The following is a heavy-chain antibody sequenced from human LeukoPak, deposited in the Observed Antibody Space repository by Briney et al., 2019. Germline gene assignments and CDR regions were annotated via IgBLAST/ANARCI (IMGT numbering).Heavy chain of an antibody. CDR1: GYTFSRYA. V-gene: IGHV3-23*01. CDR3: AKYFASGSYYKLPH. J-gene: IGHJ1*01. Sequence: GGALRLSFAASGYTFSRYAMSWVRQAPGKGLEWGSTISGSGAYTYYADSVKGRFTISRDNSKNTLYLQMNSLRAEDTAVYYCAKYFASGSYYKLPHWGQGTLVTVSS. D-gene: IGHD3-10*01. CDR2: ISGSGAYT.